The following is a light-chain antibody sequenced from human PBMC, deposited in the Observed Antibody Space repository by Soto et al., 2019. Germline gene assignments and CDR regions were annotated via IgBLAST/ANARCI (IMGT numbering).Light chain of an antibody. Sequence: EIVLTQSPGTLSLSPGERATLSCRASQSVTSSYLAWYQQKPGQAPRLLIYGASSSATGITNRFSGSGSGTDFTLTISRLEPEDVAVYYCQQYGSSFTFGPGTKVDIK. CDR1: QSVTSSY. J-gene: IGKJ3*01. CDR2: GAS. V-gene: IGKV3-20*01. CDR3: QQYGSSFT.